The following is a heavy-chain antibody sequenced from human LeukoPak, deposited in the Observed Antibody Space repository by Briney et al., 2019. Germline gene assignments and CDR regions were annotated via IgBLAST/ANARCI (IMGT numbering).Heavy chain of an antibody. CDR2: IINHSGTT. J-gene: IGHJ4*02. D-gene: IGHD4-17*01. V-gene: IGHV4-30-2*06. CDR3: ARDFLRDYGDPFDS. Sequence: ASETLSLTCSVSGASISSGTYYWAWFRQSPGKGLEWIGYIINHSGTTSYNPSLKSRVTMSVDTSKNHFSLKLTSVTAADTAVYYCARDFLRDYGDPFDSWGQGTLVTVSS. CDR1: GASISSGTYY.